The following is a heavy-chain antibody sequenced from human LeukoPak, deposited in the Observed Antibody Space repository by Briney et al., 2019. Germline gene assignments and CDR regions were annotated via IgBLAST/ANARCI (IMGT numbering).Heavy chain of an antibody. V-gene: IGHV3-23*01. D-gene: IGHD2-2*01. CDR3: AKDGNIVVVPAARYNWFDP. CDR2: ISGSGCST. Sequence: GSLRLSCAASGFTFSSYAMSWVRQAPGKGLEWVSAISGSGCSTYYADSVKGRFTISRDNSKNTLYLQMNSLRAEDTAVYYCAKDGNIVVVPAARYNWFDPWGQGTLVTVSS. CDR1: GFTFSSYA. J-gene: IGHJ5*02.